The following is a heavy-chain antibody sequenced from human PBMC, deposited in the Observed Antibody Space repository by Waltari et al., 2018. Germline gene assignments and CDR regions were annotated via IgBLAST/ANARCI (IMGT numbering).Heavy chain of an antibody. CDR2: INHSGST. V-gene: IGHV4-34*01. J-gene: IGHJ4*02. D-gene: IGHD1-26*01. Sequence: QVQLQQWGAGLLKPSETLSLTCAVYGGSFSCYYWSWIRQPPGTGLEWIGEINHSGSTNYNPSLKSRVTISVDTSKNQFSLKLSSVTAADTAVYYCARDNIVGATGIDYWGQGTLVTVSS. CDR3: ARDNIVGATGIDY. CDR1: GGSFSCYY.